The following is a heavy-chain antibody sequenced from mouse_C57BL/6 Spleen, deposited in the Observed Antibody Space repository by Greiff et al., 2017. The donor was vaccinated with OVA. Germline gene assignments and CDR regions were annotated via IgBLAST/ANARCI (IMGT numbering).Heavy chain of an antibody. CDR1: GYTFTSYW. CDR2: IYTSDSET. D-gene: IGHD1-1*01. CDR3: ARGSSYKYFDY. V-gene: IGHV1-61*01. J-gene: IGHJ2*01. Sequence: QVQLQQSGAELVRPGSSVKLSCKASGYTFTSYWMEWVKQRPGQGLEWIGNIYTSDSETHYNQKFKDKATLTVDKSSSTAYMQLSSLTSEDSAVYYCARGSSYKYFDYWGQGTTLTVSS.